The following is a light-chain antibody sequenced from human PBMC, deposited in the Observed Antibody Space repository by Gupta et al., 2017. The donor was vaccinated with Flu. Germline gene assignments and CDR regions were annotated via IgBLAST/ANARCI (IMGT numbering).Light chain of an antibody. CDR1: SSNIGSNY. J-gene: IGLJ3*02. CDR3: AAWDDSLSGGV. CDR2: RNN. V-gene: IGLV1-47*01. Sequence: SVLPQLLSASATPGQRVTLSCSGSSSNIGSNYVYWYQRLPGTAPKLLLYRNNQRHSGVPDRFSGSKSGTSASLAISGLRSEDEADYYCAAWDDSLSGGVFGGGTKLTVL.